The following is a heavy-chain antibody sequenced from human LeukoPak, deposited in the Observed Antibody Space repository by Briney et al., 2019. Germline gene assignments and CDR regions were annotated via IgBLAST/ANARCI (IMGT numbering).Heavy chain of an antibody. J-gene: IGHJ4*02. D-gene: IGHD2-15*01. V-gene: IGHV1-2*04. CDR3: ARGVGGSYIDVHEDYFDY. Sequence: ASVKVSGKASGYTFTGYYMHWVRQAPGQGLEWMGWINPNSGGTNYAQKFQGWVTMTRDTSISTAYMELSRLRSDDTAVYYCARGVGGSYIDVHEDYFDYWGQGTLVTVSS. CDR2: INPNSGGT. CDR1: GYTFTGYY.